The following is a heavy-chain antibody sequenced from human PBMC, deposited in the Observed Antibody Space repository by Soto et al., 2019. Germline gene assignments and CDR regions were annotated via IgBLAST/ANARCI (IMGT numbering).Heavy chain of an antibody. D-gene: IGHD6-19*01. CDR1: GFTFSRFA. CDR2: ISGSGDST. J-gene: IGHJ4*02. Sequence: EVQVLESGGGLVQPGGSLRLSCVASGFTFSRFAMSWVRQAPGKGLEWVAAISGSGDSTYYADSVKGRFTISRDNSKNTLYLQMNSLTAEDTAVYFCAKDMTVAGYYFDYWGQGTLVTVSS. V-gene: IGHV3-23*01. CDR3: AKDMTVAGYYFDY.